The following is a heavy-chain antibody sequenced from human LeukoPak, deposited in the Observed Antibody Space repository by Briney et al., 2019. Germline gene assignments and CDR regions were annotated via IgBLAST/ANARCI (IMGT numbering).Heavy chain of an antibody. CDR2: ISAYNGNT. J-gene: IGHJ4*02. V-gene: IGHV1-18*01. CDR3: AGRYYYDSSGYSDYDY. Sequence: GASVKVSCKASGYTFTSYGISWVRQAPGQGLEWMGWISAYNGNTNYAQKLQGRVTMTTDTSTSTAYMELRSLRSDDTAVYYCAGRYYYDSSGYSDYDYWGQGTLVTVSS. CDR1: GYTFTSYG. D-gene: IGHD3-22*01.